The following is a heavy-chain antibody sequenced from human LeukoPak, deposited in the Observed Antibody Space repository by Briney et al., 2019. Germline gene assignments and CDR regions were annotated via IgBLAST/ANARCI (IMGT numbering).Heavy chain of an antibody. CDR3: ARQRRISLWLGEADNFDY. Sequence: GGPLRLSCAASGFTFSSYRMSWVRQAPGKGLEWVANIKQDGSEKYYVDSVKGRFTISRDNAKNSLYLQMNSLRAEDTAVYYCARQRRISLWLGEADNFDYWGQGILVTVSS. V-gene: IGHV3-7*01. CDR1: GFTFSSYR. D-gene: IGHD3-10*01. CDR2: IKQDGSEK. J-gene: IGHJ4*02.